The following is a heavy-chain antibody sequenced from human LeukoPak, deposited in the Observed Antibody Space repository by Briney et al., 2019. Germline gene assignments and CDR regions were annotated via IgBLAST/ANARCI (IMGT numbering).Heavy chain of an antibody. CDR2: IYYSGST. D-gene: IGHD6-13*01. CDR1: GGSISNFY. Sequence: PSETLSLTCTVSGGSISNFYWSWIRQPPGKGLEWIGYIYYSGSTNYNPSLKSRVTISADTSKNQFSLNLSSVTAADTAVYYCAREWEQQPYGMDVWGQGTTVTVSS. V-gene: IGHV4-59*12. CDR3: AREWEQQPYGMDV. J-gene: IGHJ6*02.